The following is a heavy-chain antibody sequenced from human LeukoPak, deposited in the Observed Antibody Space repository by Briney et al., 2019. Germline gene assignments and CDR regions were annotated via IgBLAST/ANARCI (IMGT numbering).Heavy chain of an antibody. V-gene: IGHV4-59*01. CDR2: IYYSGST. J-gene: IGHJ5*02. CDR3: AREVGETTVTIRRRPLNWFDP. Sequence: PSETLSLTCTVSGGSISSYYWSWIRQPPGKGLEWIGYIYYSGSTNNNPSRKSGGTISLVKTKNQLSLKLSSVTAADTAVYYCAREVGETTVTIRRRPLNWFDPWGQGTLVTVSS. CDR1: GGSISSYY. D-gene: IGHD4-17*01.